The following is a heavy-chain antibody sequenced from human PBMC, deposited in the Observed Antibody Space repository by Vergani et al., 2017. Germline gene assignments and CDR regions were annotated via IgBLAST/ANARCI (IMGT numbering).Heavy chain of an antibody. CDR2: INHSGST. CDR1: GGSFSGYY. Sequence: QVQLQQWGAGLLKPSETLSLTCAVYGGSFSGYYWSWIRQPPGKGLEWIVEINHSGSTNYNPSLKSRVTISVDTSKNQFSLKLSSVTAADTAVYYCARGGYSYGYSPGYYFDYWGQGTLVTVSS. V-gene: IGHV4-34*01. CDR3: ARGGYSYGYSPGYYFDY. J-gene: IGHJ4*02. D-gene: IGHD5-18*01.